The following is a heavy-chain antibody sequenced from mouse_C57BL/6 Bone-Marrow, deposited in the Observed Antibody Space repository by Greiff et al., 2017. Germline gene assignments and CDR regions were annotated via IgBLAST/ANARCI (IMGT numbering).Heavy chain of an antibody. J-gene: IGHJ2*01. CDR3: ARDYYGSSYDY. CDR1: GYTFTSYW. Sequence: QVQLQQPGAELVRPGTSVKLSCKASGYTFTSYWMHWVKQRPGQGLEWIGVIDPSDSYTNYNQKFKGKATLTVDTSSSTAYMQLSSLTPEDSAVYYCARDYYGSSYDYWGQGTTLTVSS. V-gene: IGHV1-59*01. CDR2: IDPSDSYT. D-gene: IGHD1-1*01.